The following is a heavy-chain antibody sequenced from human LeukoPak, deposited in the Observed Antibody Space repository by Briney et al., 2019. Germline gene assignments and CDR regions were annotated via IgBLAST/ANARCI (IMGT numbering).Heavy chain of an antibody. J-gene: IGHJ4*02. CDR3: ARVKWELLPDY. Sequence: GASVKVSCKASGYTLTSYAMHWVRQAPGQRLEWMGWINAGNGNTKYSQKFQGRVTITRDTSASTAYMELSSLRSDDTAVYYCARVKWELLPDYWGQGTPVTVSS. CDR1: GYTLTSYA. CDR2: INAGNGNT. V-gene: IGHV1-3*01. D-gene: IGHD1-26*01.